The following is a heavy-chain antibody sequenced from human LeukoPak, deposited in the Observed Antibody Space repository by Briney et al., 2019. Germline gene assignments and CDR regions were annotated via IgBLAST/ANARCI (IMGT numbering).Heavy chain of an antibody. Sequence: PSETLSLTCTVSGYSISSGYDWGWIRQPPGKGLEWIGEINHSGSTNYNPSLKSRVTISVDTSKNQFSLKLSSVTAADTAVYYCARSPSSYCSGGSCYSEPFDYWGQGTLVTVSS. CDR1: GYSISSGYD. CDR2: INHSGST. CDR3: ARSPSSYCSGGSCYSEPFDY. V-gene: IGHV4-38-2*02. D-gene: IGHD2-15*01. J-gene: IGHJ4*02.